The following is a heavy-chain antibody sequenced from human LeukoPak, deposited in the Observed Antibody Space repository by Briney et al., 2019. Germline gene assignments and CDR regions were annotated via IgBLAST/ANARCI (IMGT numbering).Heavy chain of an antibody. CDR2: IRYDGSNK. J-gene: IGHJ4*02. CDR1: GFTFSSYG. CDR3: ARTQPVLKVLDY. D-gene: IGHD1-14*01. V-gene: IGHV3-30*02. Sequence: TGGSLRLSCAASGFTFSSYGMHWVRQAPGKGLEWVAFIRYDGSNKYYADSVKGRFTISRDNAKNSLYLQMNSLRAEDTAVYYCARTQPVLKVLDYWGQGTLVTVSS.